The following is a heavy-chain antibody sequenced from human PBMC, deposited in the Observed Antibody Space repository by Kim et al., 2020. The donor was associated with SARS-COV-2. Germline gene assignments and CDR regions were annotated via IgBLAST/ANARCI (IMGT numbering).Heavy chain of an antibody. D-gene: IGHD3-10*01. V-gene: IGHV4-31*02. CDR2: N. CDR3: ARLWFGEGDY. Sequence: NYSNPSLKSRGSISVATSKNQFSLKLSSVTAADTAVYYCARLWFGEGDYWGQGTLVTVSS. J-gene: IGHJ4*02.